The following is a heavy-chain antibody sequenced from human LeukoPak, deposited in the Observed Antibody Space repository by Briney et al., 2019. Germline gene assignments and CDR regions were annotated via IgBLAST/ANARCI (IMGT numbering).Heavy chain of an antibody. CDR3: ARVTITMVRGVIQPPLNHFDY. Sequence: SETLSLTCTVSGGSISSGGYYWSWIRQHPGKGLEWIGYIYYSGSTYYNPSLKSRVTISVDTSKNQFSLKLSSVTAADTAVYYCARVTITMVRGVIQPPLNHFDYWGQGTLVTVSS. CDR1: GGSISSGGYY. D-gene: IGHD3-10*01. V-gene: IGHV4-31*03. J-gene: IGHJ4*02. CDR2: IYYSGST.